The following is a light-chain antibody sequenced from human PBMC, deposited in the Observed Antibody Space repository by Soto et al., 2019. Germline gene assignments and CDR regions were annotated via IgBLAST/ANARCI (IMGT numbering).Light chain of an antibody. CDR3: GSYAGSTDWV. Sequence: QSALTQPPSASGSPGQSVTISCTGTTSDIGGFNYVSWYQQHPGKAPKLMIYEVSQRPSGVPDRFSGSKSGNTASLTVSGLQAEDEGDYYCGSYAGSTDWVFGGGTKVTVL. CDR2: EVS. J-gene: IGLJ3*02. CDR1: TSDIGGFNY. V-gene: IGLV2-8*01.